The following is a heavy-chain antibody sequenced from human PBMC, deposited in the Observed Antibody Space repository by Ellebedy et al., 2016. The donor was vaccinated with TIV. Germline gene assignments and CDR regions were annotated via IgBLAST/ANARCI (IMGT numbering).Heavy chain of an antibody. V-gene: IGHV1-8*03. J-gene: IGHJ5*02. Sequence: ASVKVSCKASGGTFSSYAINWARQATGQGLEWMGWMNPNSGNTGYAQKFQGRVTITRNTSISTAYMELSSLRSEDTAVYYCARDRGFGELSLNWFDPWGQGTLVTVSS. CDR3: ARDRGFGELSLNWFDP. CDR2: MNPNSGNT. CDR1: GGTFSSYA. D-gene: IGHD3-10*01.